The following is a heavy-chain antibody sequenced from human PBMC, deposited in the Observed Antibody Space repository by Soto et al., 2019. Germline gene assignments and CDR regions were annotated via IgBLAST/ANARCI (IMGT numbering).Heavy chain of an antibody. D-gene: IGHD2-15*01. CDR1: GGSIRNFY. CDR3: ARDAPGYCSGGSCSVFDAFDI. V-gene: IGHV4-59*01. Sequence: PSETMSLTCTVSGGSIRNFYWSWIRQPPDKGLEWIGYIFYSGTTNYNPSLTSRVTISVDTSKNQFSLKLTSVTAADTAVYYCARDAPGYCSGGSCSVFDAFDIWGQGTMVTVSS. CDR2: IFYSGTT. J-gene: IGHJ3*02.